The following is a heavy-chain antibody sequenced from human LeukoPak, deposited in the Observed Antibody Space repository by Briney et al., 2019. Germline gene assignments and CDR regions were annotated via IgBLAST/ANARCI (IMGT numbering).Heavy chain of an antibody. CDR1: GYTFTGYY. CDR3: ARDGRRQQLVFMPNGNWFDP. CDR2: INPNSGGT. J-gene: IGHJ5*02. D-gene: IGHD6-6*01. V-gene: IGHV1-2*02. Sequence: ASVKVSCKASGYTFTGYYMHWVRQAPGQGLECMGWINPNSGGTNYAQKFQGRVTMTRDTSISTAYMELSRLRSDDTAVYYCARDGRRQQLVFMPNGNWFDPWGQGTLVTVSS.